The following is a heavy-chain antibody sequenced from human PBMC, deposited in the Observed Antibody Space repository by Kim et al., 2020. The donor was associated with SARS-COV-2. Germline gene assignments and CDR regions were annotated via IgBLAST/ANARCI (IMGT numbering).Heavy chain of an antibody. CDR3: ARGKDHYYGSGSYIY. CDR1: GGSISSYY. Sequence: SETLSLTCTVSGGSISSYYWSWIRQPPGKGLEWIGYIYYSGSTNYNPSLKSRVTISVDTSKNQFSLKLSSVTAADTAVYYCARGKDHYYGSGSYIYWGQGTLVTVSS. CDR2: IYYSGST. V-gene: IGHV4-59*13. J-gene: IGHJ4*02. D-gene: IGHD3-10*01.